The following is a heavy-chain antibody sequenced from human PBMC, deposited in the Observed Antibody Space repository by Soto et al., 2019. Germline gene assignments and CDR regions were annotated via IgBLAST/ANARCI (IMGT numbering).Heavy chain of an antibody. CDR1: GGTFSSYA. D-gene: IGHD6-6*01. J-gene: IGHJ6*02. CDR2: IIPIFGTA. CDR3: AGGWLSSSASGGDYGMDG. V-gene: IGHV1-69*01. Sequence: QVQLVQSGAEVKKPGSSVKVSCKASGGTFSSYAISWVRQAPGQGLEWMGGIIPIFGTANYVKKFQVRVTITADESTSTAKMERSSLRAADTAVYYCAGGWLSSSASGGDYGMDGWGQGTTVTVSS.